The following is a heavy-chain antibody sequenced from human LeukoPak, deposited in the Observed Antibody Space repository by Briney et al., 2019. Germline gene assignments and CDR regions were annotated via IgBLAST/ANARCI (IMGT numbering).Heavy chain of an antibody. V-gene: IGHV4-4*07. D-gene: IGHD2-2*01. CDR1: GGSISSYY. CDR2: IYTSGST. CDR3: ARTWGAVVVPAAMPPRFDP. J-gene: IGHJ5*02. Sequence: SETLSLTCTVSGGSISSYYWSWIRRPAGKGLEWIGRIYTSGSTNYNPSLKSRVTMSVDTSKNQFSLKLSSVTAADTAVYYCARTWGAVVVPAAMPPRFDPWGQGTLVTVSS.